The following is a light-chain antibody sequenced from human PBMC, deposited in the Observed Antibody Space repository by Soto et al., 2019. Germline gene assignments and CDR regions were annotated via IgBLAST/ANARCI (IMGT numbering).Light chain of an antibody. CDR1: QSISSW. J-gene: IGKJ1*01. V-gene: IGKV1-5*01. CDR3: QQYNSHSWT. CDR2: DAS. Sequence: DIQMTQSPSTLSASVGDRVTITCRASQSISSWLAWYQQKPGQAPKLLIYDASSLERGVSSRFSGSGSGTEFPLTISSRHPDDFATYYRQQYNSHSWTFGQGTKV.